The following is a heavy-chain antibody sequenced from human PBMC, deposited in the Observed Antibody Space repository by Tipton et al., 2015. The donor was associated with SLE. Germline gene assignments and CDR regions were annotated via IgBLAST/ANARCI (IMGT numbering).Heavy chain of an antibody. CDR3: AKRRNGVFRQPDI. Sequence: SLRLSCAASGFTVSSNYMSWVRQAPGKGLEWVSAISGSGGSTYYADSVKGRFTISRDNSKNTLYLQMNSLRAEDTAVYYCAKRRNGVFRQPDIWGQGTMVTVSS. CDR2: ISGSGGST. V-gene: IGHV3-23*01. D-gene: IGHD2-8*01. J-gene: IGHJ3*02. CDR1: GFTVSSNY.